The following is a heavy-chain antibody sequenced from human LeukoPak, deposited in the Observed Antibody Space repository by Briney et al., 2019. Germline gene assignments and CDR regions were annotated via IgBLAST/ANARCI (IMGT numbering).Heavy chain of an antibody. CDR3: ATLGSGWYRDAFDI. D-gene: IGHD6-19*01. CDR2: ISGSGGST. V-gene: IGHV3-23*01. CDR1: GFTFSSYA. Sequence: PGGSLRLSCAASGFTFSSYAMSWVRQAPRKGLEWVSAISGSGGSTYYADSVKGRFTISRDNSKNTLYLQMNSLRAKDTAVYYCATLGSGWYRDAFDIWGQGTMVTVSS. J-gene: IGHJ3*02.